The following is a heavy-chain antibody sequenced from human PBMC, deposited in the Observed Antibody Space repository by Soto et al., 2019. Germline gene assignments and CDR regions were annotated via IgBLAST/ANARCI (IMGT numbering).Heavy chain of an antibody. D-gene: IGHD1-1*01. CDR1: GDSISSADYY. Sequence: SETLSLSCTVSGDSISSADYYWSWIRQTPGKGLEWIGHIFYSGTTYYHPSLKSRLTISVDTSKNHFSLRLTSVTAADTAVYYCARDLWVEPELYYYGMDVWGQGTTVTVSS. J-gene: IGHJ6*02. CDR2: IFYSGTT. CDR3: ARDLWVEPELYYYGMDV. V-gene: IGHV4-30-4*01.